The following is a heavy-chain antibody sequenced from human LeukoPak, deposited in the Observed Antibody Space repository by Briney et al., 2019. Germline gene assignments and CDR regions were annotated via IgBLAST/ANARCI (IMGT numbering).Heavy chain of an antibody. CDR2: IYTSGST. Sequence: SETLSLTCGVSGGSFSGYYWSWIRQPAGKGLEWIGRIYTSGSTNYNPSLKSRVTMSVDTSKNQFSLKLSSVTAADTAVYYCARVVRRGVNWFDPWGQGTLVTVSS. CDR1: GGSFSGYY. J-gene: IGHJ5*02. CDR3: ARVVRRGVNWFDP. V-gene: IGHV4-4*07. D-gene: IGHD3-10*01.